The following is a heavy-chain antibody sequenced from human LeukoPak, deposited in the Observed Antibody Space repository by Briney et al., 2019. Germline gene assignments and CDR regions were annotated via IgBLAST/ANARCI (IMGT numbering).Heavy chain of an antibody. D-gene: IGHD6-19*01. J-gene: IGHJ4*02. CDR1: GDSISSYY. CDR3: ARSGYSSGWYDY. Sequence: SETLSLTCTVSGDSISSYYWSWIRQPPGKGLELIGYIYYSGSTNYNPSLKSRVTISVDTSKTQFSLNLSSLTAADTAVYYCARSGYSSGWYDYWGQGTLVTVSS. CDR2: IYYSGST. V-gene: IGHV4-59*08.